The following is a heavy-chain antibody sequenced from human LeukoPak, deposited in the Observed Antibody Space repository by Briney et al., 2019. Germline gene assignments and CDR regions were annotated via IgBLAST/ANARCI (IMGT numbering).Heavy chain of an antibody. V-gene: IGHV3-9*01. CDR1: GFTLDDYA. CDR3: AKDTTAAARVTLFDY. Sequence: PGRSLRLSCAASGFTLDDYAMHWVRQAPGKGLEWVSGISWNSGSIGYADSVKGRFTISRDNAKNSLYLQMNSLRAEDTALYYCAKDTTAAARVTLFDYWGQGTLVTVSS. J-gene: IGHJ4*02. D-gene: IGHD6-13*01. CDR2: ISWNSGSI.